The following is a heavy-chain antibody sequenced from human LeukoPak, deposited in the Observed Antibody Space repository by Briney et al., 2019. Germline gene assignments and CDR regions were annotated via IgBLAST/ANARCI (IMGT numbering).Heavy chain of an antibody. CDR3: GRALGSPLDF. D-gene: IGHD1-26*01. Sequence: GGSLRLSCAASGFTFSSSWMHWVRQAPGKGLVWVSRINSDGSTTTYADSVKGRFTISRDNAKNTLYLQMSGLRADDTAVYYCGRALGSPLDFWGQGTLVTVSS. CDR2: INSDGSTT. J-gene: IGHJ4*02. V-gene: IGHV3-74*01. CDR1: GFTFSSSW.